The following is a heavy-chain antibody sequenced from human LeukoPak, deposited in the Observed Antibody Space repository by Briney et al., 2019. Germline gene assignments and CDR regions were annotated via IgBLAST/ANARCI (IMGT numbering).Heavy chain of an antibody. Sequence: GGSLRLFCAASGFTFSSYAMSWVRQAPGKGLEWVSAISGSGGSTYYADSVKGRFTISRDNSKNTLYLQMNSLRAEDTAVYYCAKDNEEVWSGPKGLFDYWGQGTLVTVSS. CDR3: AKDNEEVWSGPKGLFDY. J-gene: IGHJ4*02. V-gene: IGHV3-23*01. CDR1: GFTFSSYA. D-gene: IGHD3-3*01. CDR2: ISGSGGST.